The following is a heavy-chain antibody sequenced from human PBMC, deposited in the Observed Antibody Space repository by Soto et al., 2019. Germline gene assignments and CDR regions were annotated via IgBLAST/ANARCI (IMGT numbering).Heavy chain of an antibody. Sequence: GGSLRLSCTASGFTVRTNCVSWVRQAPGKGLEWVSAICDGGSTFYADSVRGRFTISRDSSENIVYLQMTGLRAEDTANYHCARDKEQEVSTARFDYWGLGTLVTVSS. J-gene: IGHJ4*02. CDR1: GFTVRTNC. CDR2: ICDGGST. D-gene: IGHD1-26*01. V-gene: IGHV3-66*01. CDR3: ARDKEQEVSTARFDY.